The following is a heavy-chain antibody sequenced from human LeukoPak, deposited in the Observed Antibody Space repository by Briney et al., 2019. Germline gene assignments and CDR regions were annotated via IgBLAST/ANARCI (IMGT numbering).Heavy chain of an antibody. CDR2: INTNTGNP. Sequence: ASVKVSCKASGYTFTSYAMNWVRQAPGQGLEWTGWINTNTGNPTYAQGFTGRFVFSLDTSVSTAYLQISSLKAEDTAVYYCARFYAYDFWSGYPKGPLDYWGQGTLVTVSS. CDR3: ARFYAYDFWSGYPKGPLDY. D-gene: IGHD3-3*01. CDR1: GYTFTSYA. J-gene: IGHJ4*02. V-gene: IGHV7-4-1*02.